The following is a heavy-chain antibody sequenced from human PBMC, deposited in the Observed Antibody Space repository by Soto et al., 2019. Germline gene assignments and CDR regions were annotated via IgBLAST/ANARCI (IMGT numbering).Heavy chain of an antibody. D-gene: IGHD3-10*01. CDR3: ARVGGSGSYYRYYYYGMDV. Sequence: TSETLSLTCTVSGGSMISYYWSWIRQPPGKGLEWIGYIYYSGSTNYNPSLKSRVTISVDTSKNQFSLKLSSVTAADTAVYYCARVGGSGSYYRYYYYGMDVWGQGTTVNVSS. V-gene: IGHV4-59*01. CDR1: GGSMISYY. J-gene: IGHJ6*02. CDR2: IYYSGST.